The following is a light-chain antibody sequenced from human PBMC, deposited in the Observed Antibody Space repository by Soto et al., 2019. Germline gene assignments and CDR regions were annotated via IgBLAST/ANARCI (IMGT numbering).Light chain of an antibody. CDR1: QGINNY. CDR2: AAS. J-gene: IGKJ2*02. CDR3: LQHNSFPRT. Sequence: DIQMTQSPSSLSASVGDRVTITCRASQGINNYLAWYQQKPGKAPKSLIYAASTLQSGVSSKFSGSGSGTELTLTINNLQTEDFATYYCLQHNSFPRTFGQGTKLEIK. V-gene: IGKV1-16*02.